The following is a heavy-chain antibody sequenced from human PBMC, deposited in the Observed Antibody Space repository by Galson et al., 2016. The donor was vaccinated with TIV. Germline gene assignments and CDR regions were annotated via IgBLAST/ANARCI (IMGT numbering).Heavy chain of an antibody. CDR2: INPSDGTT. J-gene: IGHJ4*02. CDR1: GYTFSKYY. D-gene: IGHD3-10*01. V-gene: IGHV1-46*03. Sequence: SVKVSCKASGYTFSKYYMHWVRQAPGQGLEWMGIINPSDGTTVYAQSFQGRVTMTRDTSTSTVYMELSSLTSEDTAVYYCVSGMGSGRPRNFDYWGQRTLVTVST. CDR3: VSGMGSGRPRNFDY.